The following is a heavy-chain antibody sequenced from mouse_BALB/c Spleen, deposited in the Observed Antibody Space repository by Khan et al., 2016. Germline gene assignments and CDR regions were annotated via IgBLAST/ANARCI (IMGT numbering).Heavy chain of an antibody. Sequence: QVQLQQSGAELMKPGASVKISCKATGYTFSSYWIEWVKQRPGHGLEWIGEILPGSGSTNYNEKFRGKATFTADTSSNTAYMQLSSLTSEDSAVHYGARTDRRGYFDYWGQGTTRTVSS. V-gene: IGHV1-9*01. CDR3: ARTDRRGYFDY. CDR1: GYTFSSYW. CDR2: ILPGSGST. J-gene: IGHJ2*01.